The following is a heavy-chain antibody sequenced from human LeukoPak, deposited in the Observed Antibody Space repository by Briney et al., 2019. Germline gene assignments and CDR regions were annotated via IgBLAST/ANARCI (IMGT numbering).Heavy chain of an antibody. CDR1: GFTFSSYA. D-gene: IGHD6-19*01. V-gene: IGHV3-30-3*01. CDR3: AKDWGASGWYNWFDP. CDR2: ISYDGSNK. Sequence: PGGSLRLSCAASGFTFSSYAMHWVRQAPGKGLEWVAVISYDGSNKYYADSVKGRFTISRDNSKNTLYLQMNSLTTEDTAIYYCAKDWGASGWYNWFDPWGQGTQVTVSS. J-gene: IGHJ5*02.